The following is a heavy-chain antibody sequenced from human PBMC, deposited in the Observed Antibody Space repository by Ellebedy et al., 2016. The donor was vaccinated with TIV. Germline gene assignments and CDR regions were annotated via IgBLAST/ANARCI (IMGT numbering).Heavy chain of an antibody. CDR1: GFIFSSYG. Sequence: GESLKISXAASGFIFSSYGMHWVRQAPGKGLEWVAVISYDGSFKYYADSVKGRFTISGDNSKDTLYLQMNSLRPEDTAVYYCASGDYGDYYHYGMDVWGQGTTVTVSS. V-gene: IGHV3-30*03. CDR2: ISYDGSFK. CDR3: ASGDYGDYYHYGMDV. D-gene: IGHD4-17*01. J-gene: IGHJ6*02.